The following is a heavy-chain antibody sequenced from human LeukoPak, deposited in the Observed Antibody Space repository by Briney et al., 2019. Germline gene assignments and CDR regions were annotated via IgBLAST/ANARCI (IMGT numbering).Heavy chain of an antibody. Sequence: GGSLRLSCAASGFTFSSYGMHWVRQAPGKGLEWVADIWFDGKNEHFADSVKGRSTISRDNSKNTMYLQINSLRAEDTAVYYCVKDRSIAAPNNDFFDSWGQGALVTVSS. CDR3: VKDRSIAAPNNDFFDS. V-gene: IGHV3-33*06. CDR1: GFTFSSYG. J-gene: IGHJ4*02. CDR2: IWFDGKNE. D-gene: IGHD6-6*01.